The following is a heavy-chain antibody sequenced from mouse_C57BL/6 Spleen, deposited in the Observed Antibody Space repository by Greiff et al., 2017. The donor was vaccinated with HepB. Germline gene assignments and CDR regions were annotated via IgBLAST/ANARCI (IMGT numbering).Heavy chain of an antibody. Sequence: VQLQQSGTVLARPGASVKMSCKTSGYTFTSYWMHCVKQRPGQGLEWLGAIYPGNSDTSYNQKFKGKAKLTAVPSASTAYMELSSLTNEDSAVYYCTGSTSTGTAWFAYWGQGTLVTVSA. J-gene: IGHJ3*01. V-gene: IGHV1-5*01. CDR1: GYTFTSYW. D-gene: IGHD4-1*02. CDR3: TGSTSTGTAWFAY. CDR2: IYPGNSDT.